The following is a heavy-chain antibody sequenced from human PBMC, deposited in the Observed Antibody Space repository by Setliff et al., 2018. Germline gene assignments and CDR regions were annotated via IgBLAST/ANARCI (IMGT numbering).Heavy chain of an antibody. CDR1: GYTFTSYA. D-gene: IGHD3-3*01. CDR2: INAGNGNT. CDR3: ARDYYDFWSGYLAGDDAFDI. Sequence: ASVKVSCKASGYTFTSYAMHWVRQAPGQRLEWMGWINAGNGNTKYSQKFQGRVTITRDTSASTAYMELSSLRSEDTAVYYSARDYYDFWSGYLAGDDAFDIWGQGTMVTVSS. J-gene: IGHJ3*02. V-gene: IGHV1-3*01.